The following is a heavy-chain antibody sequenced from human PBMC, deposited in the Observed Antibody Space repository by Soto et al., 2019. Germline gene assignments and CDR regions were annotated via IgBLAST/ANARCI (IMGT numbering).Heavy chain of an antibody. D-gene: IGHD3-22*01. V-gene: IGHV5-51*01. J-gene: IGHJ5*02. CDR3: ARQGRPNYYISGTPPTYNWFHP. CDR1: GYSFTSYW. Sequence: LGESLKISCKGSGYSFTSYWSGWVRQMAGKGLEWMGIIYPGDSDTRYSPSFQGQVTISADKSISTAYLQWSSLKASDTAMYYCARQGRPNYYISGTPPTYNWFHPWRQGTPVTV. CDR2: IYPGDSDT.